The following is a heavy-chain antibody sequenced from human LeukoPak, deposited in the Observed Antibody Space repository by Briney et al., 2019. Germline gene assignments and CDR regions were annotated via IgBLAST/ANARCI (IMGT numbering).Heavy chain of an antibody. CDR1: GGSISRSSYY. Sequence: PSETLSLTCTVSGGSISRSSYYWGWIRQSTGKGLEWIGSIYYSGSTYYNPSLKSRVTISVDTSKNQFFLRLNSVTAADTAVYYCARCGPEYSSAWPDYWGQGTLVTVSS. D-gene: IGHD6-19*01. J-gene: IGHJ4*02. CDR3: ARCGPEYSSAWPDY. CDR2: IYYSGST. V-gene: IGHV4-39*01.